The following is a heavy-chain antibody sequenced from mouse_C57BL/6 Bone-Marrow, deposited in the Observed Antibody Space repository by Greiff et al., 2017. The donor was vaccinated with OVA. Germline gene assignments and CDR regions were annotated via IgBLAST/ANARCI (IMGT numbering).Heavy chain of an antibody. D-gene: IGHD2-3*01. Sequence: VQLQQPGAELVKPGASVKMSCKASGYTFTSYWITWVKQRPGQGLEWIGDIYPGSGSTNYNEKFKSKATLTVDTSSSTAYMQLSLTSEDSAVYYYAGWLLLAYWGQGTLVTVSA. CDR2: IYPGSGST. CDR3: AGWLLLAY. CDR1: GYTFTSYW. J-gene: IGHJ3*01. V-gene: IGHV1-55*01.